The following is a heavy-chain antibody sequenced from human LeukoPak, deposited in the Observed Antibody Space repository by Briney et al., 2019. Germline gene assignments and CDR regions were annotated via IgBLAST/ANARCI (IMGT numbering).Heavy chain of an antibody. J-gene: IGHJ1*01. Sequence: SETLSLTCTVSGGSISTSNYYWGWIRQPPGKGLEWIGNIFYSGSTYYGPSLKSRLTISLDTSKNQFSLKLSSVTAADTAVYYCARGNYGGNSGYFQHWGQGTLVTVSS. D-gene: IGHD4-23*01. CDR1: GGSISTSNYY. CDR2: IFYSGST. V-gene: IGHV4-39*07. CDR3: ARGNYGGNSGYFQH.